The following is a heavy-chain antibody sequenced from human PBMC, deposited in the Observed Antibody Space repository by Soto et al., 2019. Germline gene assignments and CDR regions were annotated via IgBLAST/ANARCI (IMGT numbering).Heavy chain of an antibody. Sequence: QVQLVESGGGVVQPGRSLRLSCAASGFDFSTYGMHWVRQAPGKGLEWVAVIWNDGSNKYYADSVRGRFIISRDNSKNTLFLQLNSLRAEDTAVYYCARAVGTFDYWGQGTLVTVSS. CDR1: GFDFSTYG. V-gene: IGHV3-33*01. CDR3: ARAVGTFDY. J-gene: IGHJ4*02. CDR2: IWNDGSNK. D-gene: IGHD1-26*01.